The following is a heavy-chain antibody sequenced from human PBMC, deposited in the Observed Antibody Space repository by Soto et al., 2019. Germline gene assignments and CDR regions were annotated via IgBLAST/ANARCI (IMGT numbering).Heavy chain of an antibody. V-gene: IGHV4-34*01. CDR2: INHSGST. CDR1: GGSFSGYY. J-gene: IGHJ4*02. Sequence: PSETLSLTCAVYGGSFSGYYWTWIRQPPGTGLEWIGEINHSGSTNYNPSLKSRVTISVDTSKNQFSLKLTSVTAADTAVYYCARDKITGLLDYWGRGTLVTVSS. D-gene: IGHD2-8*02. CDR3: ARDKITGLLDY.